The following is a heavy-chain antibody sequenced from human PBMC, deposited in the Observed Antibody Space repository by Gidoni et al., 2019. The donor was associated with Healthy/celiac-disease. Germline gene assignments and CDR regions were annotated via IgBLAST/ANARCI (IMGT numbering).Heavy chain of an antibody. V-gene: IGHV3-23*01. Sequence: EVHLLESGVGLVQPGGSLRLSCAASGLPFCCYAMGWVRLVPGKGLEWVSAISGSGGSTYYADSVKGRFTISRDNSKNTLYLQMNSLRAEDTAVYYCAKDDGWELYYFDYWGQGTLVTVSS. CDR1: GLPFCCYA. CDR2: ISGSGGST. D-gene: IGHD1-26*01. CDR3: AKDDGWELYYFDY. J-gene: IGHJ4*02.